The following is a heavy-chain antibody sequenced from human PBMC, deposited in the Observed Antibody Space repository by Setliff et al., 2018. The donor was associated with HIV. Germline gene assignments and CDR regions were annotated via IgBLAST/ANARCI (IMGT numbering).Heavy chain of an antibody. V-gene: IGHV4-59*08. J-gene: IGHJ4*02. D-gene: IGHD4-17*01. CDR1: GGSISSHY. CDR3: ARVTSAFFFLGAFDS. Sequence: SETLSLTCTVSGGSISSHYWSWIRQPPGKGLEWIGYIYHSGSTNYNPSLKSRVTISRDTSKNQFSLKMTSVTATDTAVYFCARVTSAFFFLGAFDSWGPGTLVTVSS. CDR2: IYHSGST.